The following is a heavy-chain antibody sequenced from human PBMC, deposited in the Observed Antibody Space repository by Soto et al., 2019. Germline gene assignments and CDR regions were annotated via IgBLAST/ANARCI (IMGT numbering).Heavy chain of an antibody. D-gene: IGHD6-19*01. Sequence: ASVKVSCKASGYPFTSYYLHWVRQAPGQGPEWMGRINVSDGSTRYAQNFQGRVTMTRDTSTTTVYMELSPLRSDDTAVYYCAREAAVAGTEFDHWGQGTLVTVSS. CDR2: INVSDGST. V-gene: IGHV1-46*01. CDR1: GYPFTSYY. J-gene: IGHJ5*02. CDR3: AREAAVAGTEFDH.